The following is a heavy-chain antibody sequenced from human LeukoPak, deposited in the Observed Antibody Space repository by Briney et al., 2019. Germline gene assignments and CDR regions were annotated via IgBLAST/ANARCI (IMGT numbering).Heavy chain of an antibody. J-gene: IGHJ4*02. CDR1: GGTFSSYA. CDR3: ATDTIFGVVIFDY. V-gene: IGHV1-69*13. D-gene: IGHD3-3*01. CDR2: IIPIFGTA. Sequence: SVKVSCKASGGTFSSYAISWVRQAPGQGLEWMGGIIPIFGTANYAQKFQGRVTITADESTSTAYMELSSLRSEDTAVYYCATDTIFGVVIFDYWGQGTLVTVSS.